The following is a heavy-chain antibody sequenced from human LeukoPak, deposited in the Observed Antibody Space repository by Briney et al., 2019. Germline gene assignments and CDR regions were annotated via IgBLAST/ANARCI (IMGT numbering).Heavy chain of an antibody. CDR3: ARRLGAEVTPFDY. CDR1: GGSISSSNW. J-gene: IGHJ4*02. CDR2: IYYSGST. Sequence: SGTLSLTCAVSGGSISSSNWWSWVRQPPGKGLEWIGSIYYSGSTYYNPSLKSRVTISVGTSKNQFSLKLSSVTAADTAVYYCARRLGAEVTPFDYWGQGTLVTVSS. D-gene: IGHD1-26*01. V-gene: IGHV4-4*02.